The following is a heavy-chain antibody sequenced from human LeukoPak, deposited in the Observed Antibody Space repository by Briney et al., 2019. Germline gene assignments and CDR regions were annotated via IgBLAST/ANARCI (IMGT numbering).Heavy chain of an antibody. V-gene: IGHV1-18*01. J-gene: IGHJ6*02. D-gene: IGHD2-15*01. CDR3: ARDSGYCSGGSCPRPNYYYYYGMDV. CDR1: GYTFTSYG. CDR2: ISAYNGNT. Sequence: AASVKVSCKASGYTFTSYGISWVRQAPGQGLEWMGWISAYNGNTNYAQKLQGRVTMTTDTSTSTAYMELRSLRSDDTAVYYCARDSGYCSGGSCPRPNYYYYYGMDVWGQGTTVTVSS.